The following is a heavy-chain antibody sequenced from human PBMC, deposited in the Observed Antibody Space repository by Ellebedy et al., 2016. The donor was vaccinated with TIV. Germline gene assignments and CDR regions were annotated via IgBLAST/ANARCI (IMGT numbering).Heavy chain of an antibody. Sequence: SLKISCAASGFTFDDYAMHWVRQVPGKGLEWVSGINWNGGSVGYADSVKGRFTISRDNARNSLYLQVSSLRAEDTAFYYCTKDISPRKCSSASCRDAFDIWGQGTMVTVSS. J-gene: IGHJ3*02. V-gene: IGHV3-9*01. CDR1: GFTFDDYA. D-gene: IGHD2-2*01. CDR2: INWNGGSV. CDR3: TKDISPRKCSSASCRDAFDI.